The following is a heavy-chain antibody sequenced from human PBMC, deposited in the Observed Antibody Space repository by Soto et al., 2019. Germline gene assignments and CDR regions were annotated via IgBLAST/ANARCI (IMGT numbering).Heavy chain of an antibody. J-gene: IGHJ6*02. Sequence: GASVKVSCKASGGTFSSYAISWVRQAPGQGLEWMGGIIPIFGTANYAQKFKGRVTITADESTSPAYMELSSLRSEDTAFFYCARDRVDKAMVTDSSMDVWGQGTTVTVSS. CDR2: IIPIFGTA. D-gene: IGHD5-18*01. CDR1: GGTFSSYA. V-gene: IGHV1-69*13. CDR3: ARDRVDKAMVTDSSMDV.